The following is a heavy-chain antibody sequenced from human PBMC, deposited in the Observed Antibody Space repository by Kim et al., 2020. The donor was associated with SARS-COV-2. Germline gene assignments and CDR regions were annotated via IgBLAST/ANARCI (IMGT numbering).Heavy chain of an antibody. CDR1: GYSFTTYW. D-gene: IGHD1-26*01. CDR2: IYPGDSDT. V-gene: IGHV5-51*01. Sequence: GESLKISCKGSGYSFTTYWIAWVRQMPGKGLELMGIIYPGDSDTRYSPSFQGQVTISADKSISTAFLQWSSLKASDTAIYYCARHGRVGATLSVNDYWGQGTLVTVSS. J-gene: IGHJ4*02. CDR3: ARHGRVGATLSVNDY.